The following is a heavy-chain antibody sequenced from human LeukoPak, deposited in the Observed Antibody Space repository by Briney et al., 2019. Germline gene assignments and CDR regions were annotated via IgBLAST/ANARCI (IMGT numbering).Heavy chain of an antibody. CDR2: INHSGST. CDR3: ARGGSRRYYDFWSGFLDLDY. D-gene: IGHD3-3*01. V-gene: IGHV4-34*01. Sequence: SETLSLTCAVYGGSFSGYYWSWIRQPPGKGLEWTGEINHSGSTNYNPSLKSRVTISVDTSKNQFSLKLSSVTAADTAVYYCARGGSRRYYDFWSGFLDLDYWGQGTLVTVSS. CDR1: GGSFSGYY. J-gene: IGHJ4*02.